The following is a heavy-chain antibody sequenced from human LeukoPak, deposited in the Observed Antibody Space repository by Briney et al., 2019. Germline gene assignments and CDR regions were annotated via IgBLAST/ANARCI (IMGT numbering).Heavy chain of an antibody. D-gene: IGHD4-17*01. J-gene: IGHJ4*02. CDR2: ISSGSSYI. Sequence: GGSLRLSCAASGFTFSTYTMNWVRQAPGKGLEWVSSISSGSSYIYYADSVKGRFTVSRDNAKNSLYLQINSLRAEDTAVYYCARDYGDYYFDYWGQGTLVTVSS. V-gene: IGHV3-21*01. CDR3: ARDYGDYYFDY. CDR1: GFTFSTYT.